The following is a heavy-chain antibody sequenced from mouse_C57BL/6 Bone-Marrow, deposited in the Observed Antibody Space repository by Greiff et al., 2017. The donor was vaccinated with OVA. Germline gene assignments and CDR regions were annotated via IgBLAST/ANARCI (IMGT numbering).Heavy chain of an antibody. Sequence: VQLQQSGAELARPGASVKLSCKASGYTFTSYGISWVKQRTGQGLEWIGEIYPRSGNTYYNEKFKGKATLTADKSSSTAYMELRSLTSEDSAVYFGARLGYYGSPSYWGQGTLVTVSA. J-gene: IGHJ3*01. CDR1: GYTFTSYG. CDR2: IYPRSGNT. CDR3: ARLGYYGSPSY. D-gene: IGHD1-1*01. V-gene: IGHV1-81*01.